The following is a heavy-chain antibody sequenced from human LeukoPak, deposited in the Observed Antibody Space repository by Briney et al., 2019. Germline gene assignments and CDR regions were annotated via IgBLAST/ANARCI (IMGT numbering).Heavy chain of an antibody. Sequence: GGSLRLSCAASGFTFSSYAMHWVRQAPGKGLEWVAVISYDGSHKYYADSVKGRFTISRDNSKKTLYLQMNSLRAEDTAVYYCARDAGGLRCPYYYGMDVWGQGTTVTVSS. CDR1: GFTFSSYA. CDR3: ARDAGGLRCPYYYGMDV. D-gene: IGHD4-17*01. J-gene: IGHJ6*02. CDR2: ISYDGSHK. V-gene: IGHV3-30-3*01.